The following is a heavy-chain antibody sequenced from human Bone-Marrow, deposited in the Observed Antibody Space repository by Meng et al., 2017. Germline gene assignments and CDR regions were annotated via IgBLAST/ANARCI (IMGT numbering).Heavy chain of an antibody. CDR2: IYYNGKS. V-gene: IGHV4-39*01. Sequence: QLQLQESGPGLVKPSETLSLSCTVSGGSISSRSYYWVWIRQSPGKGLEWIGQIYYNGKSYYNPSLKSRVTMSVDTSRSQFSLNLNTVTAADTAVYYCARASYSYDSWFDPWGRGTLVTSPQ. J-gene: IGHJ5*02. CDR1: GGSISSRSYY. D-gene: IGHD5-18*01. CDR3: ARASYSYDSWFDP.